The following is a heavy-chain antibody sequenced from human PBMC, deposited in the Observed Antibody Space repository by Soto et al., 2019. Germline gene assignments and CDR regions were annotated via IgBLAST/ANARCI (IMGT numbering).Heavy chain of an antibody. J-gene: IGHJ6*02. CDR2: INPSGGST. CDR1: GYTFTSYY. CDR3: ARDTGTGDYPLYSYGMDV. V-gene: IGHV1-46*01. D-gene: IGHD4-17*01. Sequence: GASVKVSCKASGYTFTSYYMHWVRQAPGQGLEWMGIINPSGGSTSYAQKFQGRVTMTRDTSTSTVYMELSSLRSEDAAVYYCARDTGTGDYPLYSYGMDVWGQGTTVTVSS.